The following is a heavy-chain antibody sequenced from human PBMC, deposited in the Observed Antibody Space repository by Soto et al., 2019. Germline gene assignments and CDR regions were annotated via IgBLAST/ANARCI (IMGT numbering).Heavy chain of an antibody. J-gene: IGHJ4*02. Sequence: PGGSLRLSCAASGFTFSSYAMRWVRQAPGKGLEWVSAISGSGGSTYYADSVKGRFTISRDNSKNTLYLQMNSLRAEDTAVYYCAKDQYPYCSSTSCYVGRFADYWGQGTLVIVSS. CDR3: AKDQYPYCSSTSCYVGRFADY. D-gene: IGHD2-2*01. V-gene: IGHV3-23*01. CDR1: GFTFSSYA. CDR2: ISGSGGST.